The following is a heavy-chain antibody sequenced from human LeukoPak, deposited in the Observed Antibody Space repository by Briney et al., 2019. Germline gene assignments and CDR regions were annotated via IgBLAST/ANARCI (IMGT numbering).Heavy chain of an antibody. CDR3: ARRQYTFYGSGSDYSVQTFDY. CDR2: INLSGST. CDR1: GGSLGGYY. D-gene: IGHD3-10*01. V-gene: IGHV4-34*01. J-gene: IGHJ4*02. Sequence: TETLSLTCAVYGGSLGGYYWSWIRQPPGKGLEWIGEINLSGSTNSNPSLKSRVTKSVDTSQNQFSLRLGSVNAADTAVYYCARRQYTFYGSGSDYSVQTFDYWGQGTLVTVSS.